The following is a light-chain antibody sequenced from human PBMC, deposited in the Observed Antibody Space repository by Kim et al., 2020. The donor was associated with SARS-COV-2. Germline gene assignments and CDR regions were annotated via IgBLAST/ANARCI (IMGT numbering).Light chain of an antibody. J-gene: IGLJ2*01. V-gene: IGLV3-19*01. Sequence: SSELTQDPAVSVALGQTVKITCQGDSLRSYYATWYQHRPRQAPVLVIYGRNNRPSGIPDRFSGSRSGNTASLTISGAQAEDEADFYCQSRDSGGNVLFGGGTQLTVL. CDR2: GRN. CDR1: SLRSYY. CDR3: QSRDSGGNVL.